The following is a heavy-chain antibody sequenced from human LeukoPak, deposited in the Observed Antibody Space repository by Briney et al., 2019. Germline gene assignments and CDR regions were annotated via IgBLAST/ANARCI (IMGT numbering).Heavy chain of an antibody. Sequence: GGTLRLSCAASGFTFSNAWMCWVRQAPGKGLEWVGRIKSKTDGGSTDYAAPVKGRFTISRDDSKNTLYLQMNSLRAEDTAVYYCAKDLEQWLVGAPSPFDYWGQGTLVTVSS. CDR3: AKDLEQWLVGAPSPFDY. J-gene: IGHJ4*02. CDR1: GFTFSNAW. V-gene: IGHV3-15*01. CDR2: IKSKTDGGST. D-gene: IGHD6-19*01.